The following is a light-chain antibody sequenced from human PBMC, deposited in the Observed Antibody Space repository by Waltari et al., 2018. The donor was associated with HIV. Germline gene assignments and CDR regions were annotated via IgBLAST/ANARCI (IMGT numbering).Light chain of an antibody. CDR3: VLYMGSGIWV. J-gene: IGLJ3*02. CDR2: STN. Sequence: QTVVTQEPSFSVSPGGTVTLTYGLRSGSVSTTYYPSWYQQTPGQAPRTLIYSTNTRSSGVPDRFSGSILGNRAALTITGAQADDESDYYCVLYMGSGIWVFGGGTKLTVL. CDR1: SGSVSTTYY. V-gene: IGLV8-61*01.